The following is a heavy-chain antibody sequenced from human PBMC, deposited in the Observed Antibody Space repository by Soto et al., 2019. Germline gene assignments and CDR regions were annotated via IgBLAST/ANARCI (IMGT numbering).Heavy chain of an antibody. V-gene: IGHV4-30-4*01. D-gene: IGHD4-17*01. CDR1: GGSISSGDYY. CDR2: IYYSGST. CDR3: AREGKRYGDYGGIDY. J-gene: IGHJ4*02. Sequence: QVQLQESGPGLVKPSQTLSLTCTVSGGSISSGDYYWSWIRQPPGKGLEWIGYIYYSGSTYYNPSLKSRVTIQVDTSKNPVPLKLRSVTAADTAVYYCAREGKRYGDYGGIDYRGQGTLVTVSS.